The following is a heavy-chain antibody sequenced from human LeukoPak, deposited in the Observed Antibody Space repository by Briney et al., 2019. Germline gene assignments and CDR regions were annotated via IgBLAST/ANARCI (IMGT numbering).Heavy chain of an antibody. V-gene: IGHV4-59*01. D-gene: IGHD6-13*01. Sequence: SETLSLTCTVSGGSISGFYWGWIRQPPGKGLEWIGFIYYSGSANYNPSLKSRVTMSVDMSKNQFSLKLSSVTAADTAVYYCARGIAAAGTYRYYYYGMDVWGQGTTVTVSS. J-gene: IGHJ6*02. CDR3: ARGIAAAGTYRYYYYGMDV. CDR2: IYYSGSA. CDR1: GGSISGFY.